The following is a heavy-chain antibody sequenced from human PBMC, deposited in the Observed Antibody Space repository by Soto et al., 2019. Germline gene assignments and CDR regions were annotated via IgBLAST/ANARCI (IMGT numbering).Heavy chain of an antibody. D-gene: IGHD2-2*01. Sequence: PGGSLRLSCAASGFTFSSYSMNWVRQAPGKGLEWVSSISSSRSYIYYADSVKGRSTISRDNAKNSLYLQMNSLRAEDTAVYYCASLCSSTSCYGRDVWGQGTTVTVAS. CDR2: ISSSRSYI. CDR3: ASLCSSTSCYGRDV. V-gene: IGHV3-21*01. J-gene: IGHJ6*02. CDR1: GFTFSSYS.